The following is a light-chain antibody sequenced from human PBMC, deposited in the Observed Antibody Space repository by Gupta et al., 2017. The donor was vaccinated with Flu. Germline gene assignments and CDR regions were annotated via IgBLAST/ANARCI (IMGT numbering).Light chain of an antibody. CDR2: GAA. J-gene: IGKJ3*01. V-gene: IGKV3-15*01. CDR3: QQYNDGPRT. Sequence: ETVMPPSPVTLSLSPGERATLSCRASQSVSSTLAGHQQKPGQPPRLLIYGAATRATYIPTRITGSGSGRDFTLISTSLQSDDFAVYFCQQYNDGPRTFGPGTTVDFK. CDR1: QSVSST.